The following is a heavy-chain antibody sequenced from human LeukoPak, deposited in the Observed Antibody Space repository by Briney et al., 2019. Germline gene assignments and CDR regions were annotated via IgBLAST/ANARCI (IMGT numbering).Heavy chain of an antibody. CDR1: GYRFNVYD. D-gene: IGHD4-23*01. Sequence: ASVKASFKTSGYRFNVYDILWVRQAPGHGLDYVGWISTYTGRANYAQKFQGRVSVITDTSTSTAYLELTNLTSSDTGLYYCARADGTNSGTNAFDVWGLGTMVTVAS. V-gene: IGHV1-18*01. J-gene: IGHJ3*01. CDR2: ISTYTGRA. CDR3: ARADGTNSGTNAFDV.